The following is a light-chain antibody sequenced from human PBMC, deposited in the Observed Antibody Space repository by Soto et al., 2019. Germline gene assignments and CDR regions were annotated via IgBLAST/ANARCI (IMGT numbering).Light chain of an antibody. CDR3: QKYDIAPRT. V-gene: IGKV1-27*01. Sequence: DTQMTQSPSSLSASLGDRVTITCRASQDINNYLAWYQQRPGKVPKLLIYAASTLQSGVPSRFSGSGSGTDFTLTISRLQPEDVSTYYCQKYDIAPRTFGGGTRVALK. CDR1: QDINNY. J-gene: IGKJ4*01. CDR2: AAS.